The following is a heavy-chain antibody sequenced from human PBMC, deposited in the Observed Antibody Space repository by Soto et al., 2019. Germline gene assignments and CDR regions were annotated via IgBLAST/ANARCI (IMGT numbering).Heavy chain of an antibody. Sequence: PGGSLRLSCAASGFSFSNYAMNWVRQAPGKGLEWASGISGSGGSACYADSVQGRFTISRDNSNNTLYLQMNSLRAEDTAISSCVSEAIGWYSRGSFDVWGRGTMVTVSS. V-gene: IGHV3-23*01. J-gene: IGHJ3*01. CDR1: GFSFSNYA. D-gene: IGHD6-19*01. CDR3: VSEAIGWYSRGSFDV. CDR2: ISGSGGSA.